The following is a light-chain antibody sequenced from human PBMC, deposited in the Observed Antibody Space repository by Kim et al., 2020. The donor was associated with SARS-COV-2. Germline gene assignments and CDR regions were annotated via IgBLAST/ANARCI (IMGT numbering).Light chain of an antibody. CDR3: NSRDSSGNHP. J-gene: IGLJ1*01. CDR2: GKN. V-gene: IGLV3-19*01. Sequence: SSELTQDPAVSVALGQTVRITCQGDSLRSYYASWYQQKPGQAPVLVIYGKNNRPSGIPDRFSGSSSGNTASLTITGAQAEDEADYYCNSRDSSGNHPFGTGTMVT. CDR1: SLRSYY.